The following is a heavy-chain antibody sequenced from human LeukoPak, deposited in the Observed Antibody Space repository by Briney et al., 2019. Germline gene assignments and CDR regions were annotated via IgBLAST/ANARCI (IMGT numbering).Heavy chain of an antibody. CDR1: GYTLTEIS. CDR2: SDPEDGKT. J-gene: IGHJ3*01. CDR3: ATYPWYGNSANHPFDV. V-gene: IGHV1-24*01. Sequence: ASVKVSCKVSGYTLTEISIHWVRQAAGKGPEWMGGSDPEDGKTSYAQKFQARVTMTEDTSTDTANMELSSLMAEDTAVYYCATYPWYGNSANHPFDVWGQGTMVTVSS. D-gene: IGHD4-23*01.